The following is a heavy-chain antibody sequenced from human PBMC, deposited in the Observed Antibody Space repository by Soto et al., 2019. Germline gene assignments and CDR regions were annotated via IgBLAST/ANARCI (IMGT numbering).Heavy chain of an antibody. D-gene: IGHD2-2*02. V-gene: IGHV4-59*08. CDR3: ASIPTRTSTNFDS. Sequence: SETLSLTCNVSGGSISSYYWSWIRQPPGKGLEWIGFIYYSGSTDYNPSLKSRVTVSVDTSKNQFSLNLTSVTAADTAVYYCASIPTRTSTNFDSWGQGTLVTVSS. CDR1: GGSISSYY. J-gene: IGHJ4*02. CDR2: IYYSGST.